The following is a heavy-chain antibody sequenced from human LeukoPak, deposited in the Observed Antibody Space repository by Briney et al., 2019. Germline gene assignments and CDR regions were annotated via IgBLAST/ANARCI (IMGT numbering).Heavy chain of an antibody. D-gene: IGHD3-3*01. CDR1: GGSISSYY. Sequence: SETLSLTCTVSGGSISSYYWSWIRQPAGKGLEWIGRIYTSGSTNYNPSLKSRVTMSVDTSKNQFSLKLSSVTAADTAVYYCARDNRVYYDFWSGSDWFDPWGQGTLVTVSS. V-gene: IGHV4-4*07. J-gene: IGHJ5*02. CDR3: ARDNRVYYDFWSGSDWFDP. CDR2: IYTSGST.